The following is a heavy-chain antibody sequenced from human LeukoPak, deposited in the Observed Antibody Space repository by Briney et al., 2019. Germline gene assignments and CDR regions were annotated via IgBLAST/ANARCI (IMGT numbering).Heavy chain of an antibody. CDR1: GGSISSGDYY. J-gene: IGHJ4*02. V-gene: IGHV4-30-4*08. Sequence: SETLSLTCTVSGGSISSGDYYWGWLRQPPGKGLEWIGYIYYSGSTYYNPSLKSRVTISVDTSKNQFSLKLSSVTAADTAVYYCARVFMGIDYWGQGTLVTVSS. CDR3: ARVFMGIDY. CDR2: IYYSGST. D-gene: IGHD7-27*01.